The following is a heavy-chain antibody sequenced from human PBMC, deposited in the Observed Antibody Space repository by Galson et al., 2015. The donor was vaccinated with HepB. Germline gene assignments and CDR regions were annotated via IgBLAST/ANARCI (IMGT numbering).Heavy chain of an antibody. Sequence: SVKVSCKASGYTFTSYGISWVRQAPGQGIEWMGWISAYNGNTNYAQKLQGRVTMTTDTSTSTAYMELRSLRSDDTAVYYCARDKWEPREAFDIWGQGTMVTVSS. J-gene: IGHJ3*02. CDR1: GYTFTSYG. CDR3: ARDKWEPREAFDI. CDR2: ISAYNGNT. V-gene: IGHV1-18*04. D-gene: IGHD1-26*01.